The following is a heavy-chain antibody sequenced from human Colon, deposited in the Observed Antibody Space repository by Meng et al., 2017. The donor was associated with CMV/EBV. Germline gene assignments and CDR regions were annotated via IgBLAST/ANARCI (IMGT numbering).Heavy chain of an antibody. J-gene: IGHJ4*02. CDR1: GDSIKNYY. CDR3: ARAGARGVPVDL. CDR2: IHYSGGT. Sequence: QVHRQESGPRLGEPSEPPSFPCNVSGDSIKNYYWTWLRQPAGKGLEWLGRIHYSGGTDDNHSLKSRVTLSIDTSKNQLSLKICSVTAADTAVYYCARAGARGVPVDLWGQGTLVTVSS. V-gene: IGHV4-4*07. D-gene: IGHD3-10*01.